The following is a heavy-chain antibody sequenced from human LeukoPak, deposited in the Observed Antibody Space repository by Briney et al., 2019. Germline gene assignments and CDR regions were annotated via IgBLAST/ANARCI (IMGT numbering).Heavy chain of an antibody. CDR3: ARGYSYGPGDAFDI. CDR1: GRTFSSYA. V-gene: IGHV1-69*01. D-gene: IGHD5-18*01. CDR2: IIPIFGTA. Sequence: SVKVSCKASGRTFSSYAISWVRQAPGQGLEWMGGIIPIFGTANYAQKFQGRVTITADESTSTAYMELSSLRSEDTAVYYCARGYSYGPGDAFDIWGQGTMVTVSS. J-gene: IGHJ3*02.